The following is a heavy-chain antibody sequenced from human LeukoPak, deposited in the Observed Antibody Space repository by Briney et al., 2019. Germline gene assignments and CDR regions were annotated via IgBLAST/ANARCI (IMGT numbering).Heavy chain of an antibody. CDR1: GASTIAYY. CDR2: IDHSGST. Sequence: PSETLSLTCSVSGASTIAYYWSWIRQPPGKGLEWIAYIDHSGSTNYNPSLKSRLTISLDASKNQFSLKLISVTAADTAVYYCARDRRRDRLHAFDIWGQGTMVTVSS. D-gene: IGHD1-26*01. CDR3: ARDRRRDRLHAFDI. V-gene: IGHV4-59*01. J-gene: IGHJ3*02.